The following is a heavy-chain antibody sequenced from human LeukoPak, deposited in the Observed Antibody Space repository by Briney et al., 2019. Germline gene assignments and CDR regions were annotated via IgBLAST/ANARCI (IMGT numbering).Heavy chain of an antibody. Sequence: PSETLSLTCNVSGGSISSGSYFWGWIRQPPGKGLEWIGNIHYSGSTNYNPSLNSRVTISVDTSKSHFSLNLSAVTTADTAVYYCARFYSSNWPHRYRFDYWGQGTLVTVSS. CDR2: IHYSGST. D-gene: IGHD6-13*01. J-gene: IGHJ4*02. CDR1: GGSISSGSYF. V-gene: IGHV4-61*01. CDR3: ARFYSSNWPHRYRFDY.